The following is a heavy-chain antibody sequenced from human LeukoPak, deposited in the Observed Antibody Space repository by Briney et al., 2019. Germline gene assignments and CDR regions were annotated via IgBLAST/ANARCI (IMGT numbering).Heavy chain of an antibody. Sequence: GASVKVSCKASGYTFTSYGISWVRQAPGQGLEWMGWISAYNGNTNYAQKLQGRVTMTTDTSTSTAYMELRSLRSDDTAVYYCARTTMVQGVSPFDYWGQGTLVTVSS. D-gene: IGHD3-10*01. J-gene: IGHJ4*02. CDR2: ISAYNGNT. V-gene: IGHV1-18*04. CDR1: GYTFTSYG. CDR3: ARTTMVQGVSPFDY.